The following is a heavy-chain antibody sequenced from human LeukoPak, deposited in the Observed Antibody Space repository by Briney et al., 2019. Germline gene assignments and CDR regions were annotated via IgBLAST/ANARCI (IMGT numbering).Heavy chain of an antibody. D-gene: IGHD3-10*01. Sequence: GGSLRLSCAASGFSFSSYEMNWVRQAPGKGLEWISYINSNGRNIYYADSVKGRFTISRDNAKNSLYLQMNSLRAEDTAVYYCARDFPSWFGELLYQPFDYWGQGTLVTVSS. CDR2: INSNGRNI. CDR1: GFSFSSYE. CDR3: ARDFPSWFGELLYQPFDY. J-gene: IGHJ4*02. V-gene: IGHV3-48*03.